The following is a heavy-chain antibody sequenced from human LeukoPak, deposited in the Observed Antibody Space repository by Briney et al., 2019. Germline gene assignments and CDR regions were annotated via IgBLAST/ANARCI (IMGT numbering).Heavy chain of an antibody. CDR2: ISSTSGYT. Sequence: GGSLRLSCAASGFTFSDYYMSWIRQAPGKGLEWVSYISSTSGYTNYADSVKGRFTISRDNAKNSLHLQMNSLRAEDTAVYYCAKGGAVADYWGQGTLVTVSS. J-gene: IGHJ4*02. CDR3: AKGGAVADY. CDR1: GFTFSDYY. D-gene: IGHD6-19*01. V-gene: IGHV3-11*05.